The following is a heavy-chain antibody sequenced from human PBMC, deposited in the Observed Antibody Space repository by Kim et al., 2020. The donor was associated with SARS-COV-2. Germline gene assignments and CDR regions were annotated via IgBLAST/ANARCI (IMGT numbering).Heavy chain of an antibody. Sequence: GGSLRLSCAASGFTFSSYWMSWVRQAPGKGLEWVANIKQDGSEKYYVDSVKGRFTISRDNAKNSLYLQMNSLRAEDTAVYYCARDDLRITMVRANPYYFDYWGQGTLVTVSS. V-gene: IGHV3-7*01. CDR2: IKQDGSEK. CDR1: GFTFSSYW. J-gene: IGHJ4*02. D-gene: IGHD3-10*01. CDR3: ARDDLRITMVRANPYYFDY.